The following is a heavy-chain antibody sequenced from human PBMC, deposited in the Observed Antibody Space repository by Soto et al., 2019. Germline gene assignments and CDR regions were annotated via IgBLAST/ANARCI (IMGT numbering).Heavy chain of an antibody. V-gene: IGHV3-23*01. CDR2: ISGRGGST. D-gene: IGHD4-17*01. CDR1: GFTFSSYA. Sequence: EVQLLESGGGLVQPGGSLRLSCAAPGFTFSSYAMSWVRQAPGKGLEWVSGISGRGGSTYYADSVKGRFTISRDNSKNTLYLQMNSLRAEDTAVYYCAKEGGDYGCNFDYWGQGTLVTVSS. CDR3: AKEGGDYGCNFDY. J-gene: IGHJ4*02.